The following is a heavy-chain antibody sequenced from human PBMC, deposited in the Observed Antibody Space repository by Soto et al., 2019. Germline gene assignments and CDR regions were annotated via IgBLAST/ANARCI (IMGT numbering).Heavy chain of an antibody. CDR2: IIPTIGTT. V-gene: IGHV1-69*13. J-gene: IGHJ4*01. Sequence: SVKVSCKASGDTFTIFAISWVRQAPGQGLEWMGGIIPTIGTTNYAQRLQGRITITGDESTGTAYMELSSLKSEDTAVYYCARDLGSGYDPGDYWG. CDR1: GDTFTIFA. D-gene: IGHD5-12*01. CDR3: ARDLGSGYDPGDY.